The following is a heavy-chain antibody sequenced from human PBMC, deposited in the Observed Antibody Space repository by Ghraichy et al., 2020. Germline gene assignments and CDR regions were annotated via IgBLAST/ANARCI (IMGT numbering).Heavy chain of an antibody. CDR2: INHSGST. J-gene: IGHJ4*02. CDR3: SSRVGIFGVVQDY. Sequence: SETLSLTCAVYGGSFSGYYWSWIRQPPGKGLEWIGEINHSGSTNYNPSLKSRVTISVDTSKNQFSLKLSSVTAADTALYYCSSRVGIFGVVQDYWGQGTLVTVSS. V-gene: IGHV4-34*01. CDR1: GGSFSGYY. D-gene: IGHD3-3*01.